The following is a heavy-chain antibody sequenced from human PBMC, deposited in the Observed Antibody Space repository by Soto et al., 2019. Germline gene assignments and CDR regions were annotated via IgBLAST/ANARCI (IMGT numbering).Heavy chain of an antibody. V-gene: IGHV1-8*01. CDR3: ARGYCSGGSCYATQPFNY. CDR2: MNPNNGNT. J-gene: IGHJ4*02. Sequence: ASVKVSCKASGYTFTSYDINWVRQATGQGLEWMGWMNPNNGNTGYAQKFQGRVTMTRNTSISTAYMELSSLRSEDTAVYYCARGYCSGGSCYATQPFNYWGQGTLVTVSS. D-gene: IGHD2-15*01. CDR1: GYTFTSYD.